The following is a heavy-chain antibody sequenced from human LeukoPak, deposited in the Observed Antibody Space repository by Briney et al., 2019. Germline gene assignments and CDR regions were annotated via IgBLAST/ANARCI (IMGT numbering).Heavy chain of an antibody. CDR2: MKPFSGDS. CDR1: GYTFTDYY. CDR3: ARDLEYSSSWYQFSFWFDP. Sequence: ASVKVSCKASGYTFTDYYVHWVRQAPGQGLEWMGYMKPFSGDSHYAQKFQGRVTMTRDTSISTAYMELSRLRSDDTAVYYCARDLEYSSSWYQFSFWFDPWGQGTLVTVSS. V-gene: IGHV1-2*02. D-gene: IGHD6-13*01. J-gene: IGHJ5*02.